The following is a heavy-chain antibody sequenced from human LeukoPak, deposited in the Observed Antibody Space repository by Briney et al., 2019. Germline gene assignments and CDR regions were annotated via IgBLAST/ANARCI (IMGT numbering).Heavy chain of an antibody. V-gene: IGHV4-59*01. CDR2: IYYSGST. Sequence: ASETLSLTCTVSGGSIRSYYWSWIRQPPGKGLEWIGYIYYSGSTNYNPSLKSRVTISVDTSKNQFSLKPSSVTAADTAVYYCARDREPGWFDPWGQGTPVTVSS. CDR3: ARDREPGWFDP. J-gene: IGHJ5*02. CDR1: GGSIRSYY. D-gene: IGHD1-26*01.